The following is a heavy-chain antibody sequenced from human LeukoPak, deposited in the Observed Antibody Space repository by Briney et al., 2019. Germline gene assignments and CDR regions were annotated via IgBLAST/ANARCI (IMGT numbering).Heavy chain of an antibody. Sequence: GASLRLSCAASRFTFSSYAMSWLRHAPGKGLEWVSAISGSGGSTYYADSVKRRFTISRDNSKNTLYLQMNSLRAEDTAVYYCAKGQARPIAARSPFDYWGQGTLVTVSS. J-gene: IGHJ4*02. CDR2: ISGSGGST. CDR3: AKGQARPIAARSPFDY. V-gene: IGHV3-23*01. CDR1: RFTFSSYA. D-gene: IGHD6-6*01.